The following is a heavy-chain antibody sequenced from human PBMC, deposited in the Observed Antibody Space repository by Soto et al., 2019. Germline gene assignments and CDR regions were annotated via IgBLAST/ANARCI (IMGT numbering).Heavy chain of an antibody. CDR2: ISGSGGTT. D-gene: IGHD6-19*01. J-gene: IGHJ6*02. Sequence: EVQLLGSGGGLVQPGGSLRLSCAASGFTFTSYAMSWVRQSPGKGLEWGSVISGSGGTTYYADAVKGRFTISRDMSKNTVSLQMSRLRAEDTAVYFCAKDYIEFGDRSGRDPGLRLYYYGMDVWGQGTTVPVSS. CDR1: GFTFTSYA. V-gene: IGHV3-23*01. CDR3: AKDYIEFGDRSGRDPGLRLYYYGMDV.